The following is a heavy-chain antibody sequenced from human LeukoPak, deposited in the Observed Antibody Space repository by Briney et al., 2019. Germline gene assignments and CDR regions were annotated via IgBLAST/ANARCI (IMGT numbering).Heavy chain of an antibody. CDR3: AKGVSGTNFGMDV. CDR2: IYPADSDT. J-gene: IGHJ6*02. Sequence: GESLKISCKGSGYSFINYWIAWVRQMPGKGLEWIGIIYPADSDTRYSPSFQGQVTISADKSISTAYLQWSSLKASVSAMYYCAKGVSGTNFGMDVWGQGTTV. D-gene: IGHD3-10*01. CDR1: GYSFINYW. V-gene: IGHV5-51*01.